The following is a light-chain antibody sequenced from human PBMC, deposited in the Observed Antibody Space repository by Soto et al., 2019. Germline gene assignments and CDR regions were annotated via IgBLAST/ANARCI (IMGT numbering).Light chain of an antibody. Sequence: DIHMTQSPSTLSASVGDRVTITCRASQSISSWLAWYQQKPGKAPKLLIYKASSLESGVPLRFSGSGSGTEFTLTISSLQPDDFATYYCQQYNSYPLTFGGGTKVDI. CDR2: KAS. CDR1: QSISSW. J-gene: IGKJ4*01. CDR3: QQYNSYPLT. V-gene: IGKV1-5*03.